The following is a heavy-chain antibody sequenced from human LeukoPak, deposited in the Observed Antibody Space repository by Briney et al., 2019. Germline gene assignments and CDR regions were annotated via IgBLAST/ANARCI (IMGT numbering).Heavy chain of an antibody. D-gene: IGHD4-17*01. CDR1: GGSFSGYY. CDR3: AREQAVTILNPTLVLYYFDY. CDR2: INHSGST. V-gene: IGHV4-34*01. J-gene: IGHJ4*02. Sequence: SETLSLTCAVYGGSFSGYYWSWIRQPPGKGLEWIGEINHSGSTNYNPSLKSRVTISVDTSKNQFSLKLSSVTAADTAVYYCAREQAVTILNPTLVLYYFDYWGQGTLVTVSS.